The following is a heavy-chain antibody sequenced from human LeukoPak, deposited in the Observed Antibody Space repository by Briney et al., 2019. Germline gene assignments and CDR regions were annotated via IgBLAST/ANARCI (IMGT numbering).Heavy chain of an antibody. V-gene: IGHV4-39*07. CDR1: GGSISSSSYY. D-gene: IGHD3-22*01. CDR3: ARDGIQHYYNSSGYFPFDY. Sequence: PSETLSLTCTVSGGSISSSSYYWGWIRQPPGKGLEWIGSIYYSGSTYYNPSLKSRVTISVDTSKNQFSLKLSSVTAADTAVYYCARDGIQHYYNSSGYFPFDYWGQGTLVTVSS. J-gene: IGHJ4*02. CDR2: IYYSGST.